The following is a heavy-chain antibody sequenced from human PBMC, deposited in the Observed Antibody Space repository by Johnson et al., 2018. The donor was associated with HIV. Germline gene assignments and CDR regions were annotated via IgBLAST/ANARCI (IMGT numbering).Heavy chain of an antibody. V-gene: IGHV3-23*04. CDR2: MSGSGGST. D-gene: IGHD3-22*01. CDR3: ARVLTFYYDSSGFRNDAFDI. CDR1: GFTFSSYA. J-gene: IGHJ3*02. Sequence: VQLVESGGGLVQPGGSLRLSCAASGFTFSSYAMSWVRQAPGKGLEWVSAMSGSGGSTGYADSVKGRFTISRDNAKNSLYLQMNGLRAEDTALYYCARVLTFYYDSSGFRNDAFDIWGQGTMVSVSS.